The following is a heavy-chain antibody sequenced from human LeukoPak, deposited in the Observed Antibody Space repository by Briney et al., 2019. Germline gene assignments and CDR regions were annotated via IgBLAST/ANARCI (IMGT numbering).Heavy chain of an antibody. J-gene: IGHJ6*02. CDR3: ARDLGFEYCSGGSCYSGYYYYGMDV. D-gene: IGHD2-15*01. CDR2: ISGSGGST. Sequence: GGSLRLSCAASGFTFSSYSMNWVRQAPGKGLEWVSAISGSGGSTYYADSVKGRFTISRDNAKNSLYLQMNSLRAEDTAVYYCARDLGFEYCSGGSCYSGYYYYGMDVWGQGTTVTVSS. V-gene: IGHV3-21*01. CDR1: GFTFSSYS.